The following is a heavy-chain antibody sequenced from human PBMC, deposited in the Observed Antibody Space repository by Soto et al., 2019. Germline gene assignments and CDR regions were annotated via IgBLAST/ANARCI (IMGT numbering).Heavy chain of an antibody. CDR1: GGSIASSI. V-gene: IGHV4-59*01. CDR2: ISYTGST. J-gene: IGHJ4*02. Sequence: ETLSLKCTVSGGSIASSISSWIRQTPGRGLEWIRHISYTGSTNYNPSLKSRVTIAVATSKNQFSLNLTSVTAADTAVYYCARESNGWYYPDYWGQGALVTVSS. D-gene: IGHD6-19*01. CDR3: ARESNGWYYPDY.